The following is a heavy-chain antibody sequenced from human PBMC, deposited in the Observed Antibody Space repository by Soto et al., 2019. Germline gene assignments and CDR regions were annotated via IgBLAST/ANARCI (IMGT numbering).Heavy chain of an antibody. J-gene: IGHJ4*02. V-gene: IGHV3-30*18. D-gene: IGHD4-17*01. Sequence: GGSLRLSCAASGFTFSSYGMHWVRQAPGKGLEWVAVISYDGSNKYYADSVKGRFTISRDNSKNTLYLQMNSLRAEDTAVYYCAKGSGLRSYYFDYWGQGTLVTVSS. CDR3: AKGSGLRSYYFDY. CDR1: GFTFSSYG. CDR2: ISYDGSNK.